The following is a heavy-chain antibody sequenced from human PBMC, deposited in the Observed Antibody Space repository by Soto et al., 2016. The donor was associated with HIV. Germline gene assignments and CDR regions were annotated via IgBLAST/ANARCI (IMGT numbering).Heavy chain of an antibody. V-gene: IGHV3-23*01. Sequence: EVQLLESGGGLVQPGGSLRLSCAASGFTFSSYAMSWVRQAPGKGLEWVSAISGSGGSTYYADSVKGRFTISRDNSRNTLYLQMNSLRAEDTAVYYCAKGDYYDSSGFIDYWGQGTLVTVSS. CDR3: AKGDYYDSSGFIDY. J-gene: IGHJ4*02. CDR2: ISGSGGST. D-gene: IGHD3-22*01. CDR1: GFTFSSYA.